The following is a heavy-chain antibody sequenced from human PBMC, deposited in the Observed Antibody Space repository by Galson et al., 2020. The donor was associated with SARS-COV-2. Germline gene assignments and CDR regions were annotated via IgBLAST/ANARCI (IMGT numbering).Heavy chain of an antibody. D-gene: IGHD3-3*01. CDR2: IYPDDSDT. V-gene: IGHV5-51*01. CDR3: ASLFRSWSMSGWDY. Sequence: HGESLKISCKGSGYSFANYWIGWVRQVPGKGLEWVGIIYPDDSDTRFSPSFQGQVTISADKSIRTAHLQWSSLKASDTVMYYCASLFRSWSMSGWDYWGQGTLVTVPS. CDR1: GYSFANYW. J-gene: IGHJ4*02.